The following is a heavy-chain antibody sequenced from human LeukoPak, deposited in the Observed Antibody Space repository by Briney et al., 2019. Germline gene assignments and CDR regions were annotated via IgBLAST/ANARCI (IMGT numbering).Heavy chain of an antibody. D-gene: IGHD3-16*01. CDR3: AISWGHFDY. CDR1: GFTFSSYE. Sequence: GGSLRLSCAASGFTFSSYEMNWVRQAPGEGLEWVSYISSSGSTIYYADSVKGRFTISRDNAKNSLYLQMNSLRAEDTAVYYCAISWGHFDYWGQGTLVTVSS. CDR2: ISSSGSTI. J-gene: IGHJ4*02. V-gene: IGHV3-48*03.